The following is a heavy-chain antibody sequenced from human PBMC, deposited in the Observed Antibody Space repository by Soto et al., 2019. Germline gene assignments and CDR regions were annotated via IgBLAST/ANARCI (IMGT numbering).Heavy chain of an antibody. CDR1: GFTFTNYF. J-gene: IGHJ6*02. CDR3: ASGDGRGSSGFYYYYGMDV. Sequence: QVQLVQSGAEVKKPGASVKVSCKASGFTFTNYFFHLVRQAPRQGLEWMGIIIPYDGSTNYVQSLQGRVTMNSDTSTSTVYMELSSLRSEDTAVYYCASGDGRGSSGFYYYYGMDVWGHGTTVTVSS. V-gene: IGHV1-46*01. D-gene: IGHD6-25*01. CDR2: IIPYDGST.